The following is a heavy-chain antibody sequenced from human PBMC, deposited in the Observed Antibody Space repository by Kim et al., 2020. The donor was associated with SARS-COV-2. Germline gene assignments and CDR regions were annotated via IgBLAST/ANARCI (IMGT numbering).Heavy chain of an antibody. Sequence: GGSLRLSCAASGFTFSSYWMSWVRQAPGKGLEWVANIKQDGSEKYYVDSVKGRFTISRDNAKNSLYLQMNSLRAEDTAVYYCARFRVVVAATFDYWGQGTLVTVSS. V-gene: IGHV3-7*01. CDR3: ARFRVVVAATFDY. CDR1: GFTFSSYW. CDR2: IKQDGSEK. D-gene: IGHD2-15*01. J-gene: IGHJ4*02.